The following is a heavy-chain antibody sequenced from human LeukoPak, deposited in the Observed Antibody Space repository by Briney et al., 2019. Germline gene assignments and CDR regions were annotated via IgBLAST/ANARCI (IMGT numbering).Heavy chain of an antibody. D-gene: IGHD4-17*01. Sequence: PSETLSLTCAVSGYSISSGYYWSWIRQPPGKGLEWIATIHHSGMTYYNPSLKSRVTISVDTSKNQFSLKLSSVTAADTAVYYCARDGDDYGDYVFDYWGQGTLVTVSS. CDR1: GYSISSGYY. V-gene: IGHV4-38-2*02. J-gene: IGHJ4*02. CDR2: IHHSGMT. CDR3: ARDGDDYGDYVFDY.